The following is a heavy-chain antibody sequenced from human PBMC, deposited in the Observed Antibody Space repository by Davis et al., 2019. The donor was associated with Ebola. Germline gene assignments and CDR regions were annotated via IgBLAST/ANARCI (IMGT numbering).Heavy chain of an antibody. CDR3: ARGKWFDP. CDR1: GGTFTNYA. CDR2: IIPVVDTK. V-gene: IGHV1-69*04. J-gene: IGHJ5*02. Sequence: SVKVPCQTSGGTFTNYAVNWVRPAPGQGLEWMGRIIPVVDTKDYAQKFQGRVTLTADKATNTAYMELSGLRFDDTAVYYCARGKWFDPWGQGTLVSVTS.